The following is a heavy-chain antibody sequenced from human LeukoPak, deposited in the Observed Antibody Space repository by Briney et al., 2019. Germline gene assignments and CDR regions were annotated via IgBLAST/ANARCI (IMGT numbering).Heavy chain of an antibody. D-gene: IGHD2-8*02. CDR2: IYSGGSA. Sequence: GGSLRLSCAASGFTVSSNYMSWVRQAPGRGLEWVSIIYSGGSAYYADSVKGRFTISRDSSKNTLYLQMNSLRAEDTAVYYCARDDRERVLYGMDVWGQGTTVTVSS. CDR1: GFTVSSNY. V-gene: IGHV3-53*01. CDR3: ARDDRERVLYGMDV. J-gene: IGHJ6*02.